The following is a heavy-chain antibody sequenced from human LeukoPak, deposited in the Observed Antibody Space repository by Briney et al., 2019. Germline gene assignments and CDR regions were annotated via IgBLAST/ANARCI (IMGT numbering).Heavy chain of an antibody. V-gene: IGHV3-7*01. CDR1: GFTFSSYW. J-gene: IGHJ5*02. CDR3: ASGVYGSGSYFGVEELFDP. Sequence: GGSLRLSCAASGFTFSSYWMSWVRQAPGKGLEWVANIKQDGSEKYYVDSVRGRFTISRDNAKNSLYLQMNSLRAEDTAVYYCASGVYGSGSYFGVEELFDPWGQGTLVTVSS. CDR2: IKQDGSEK. D-gene: IGHD3-10*01.